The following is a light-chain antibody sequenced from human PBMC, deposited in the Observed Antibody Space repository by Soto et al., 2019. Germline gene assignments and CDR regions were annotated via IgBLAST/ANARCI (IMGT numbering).Light chain of an antibody. CDR1: QNIRPY. CDR2: TAS. Sequence: DIQVTQSPSSLSASVGDRVTITCRASQNIRPYLNWYQQRPGKPPKLLIHTASTLQTGVPSRFSGSGSGTDFTLTISSLQPEDFATYYCQQTSSTLDSFGQGTKLEIK. V-gene: IGKV1-39*01. CDR3: QQTSSTLDS. J-gene: IGKJ2*03.